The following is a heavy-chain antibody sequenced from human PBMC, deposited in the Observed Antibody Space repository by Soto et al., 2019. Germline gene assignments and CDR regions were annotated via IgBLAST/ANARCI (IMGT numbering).Heavy chain of an antibody. D-gene: IGHD4-17*01. CDR3: ARDLSGYGDYGTGDYYYMDV. V-gene: IGHV3-48*01. CDR2: ISSSSSTI. CDR1: GFTFSSYS. J-gene: IGHJ6*03. Sequence: GGSLRLSCAASGFTFSSYSMNWVRQAPGKGLEWVSYISSSSSTIYYADSVKGRFTISRDNAKNSLYLQMNSLRAEDTAVYYCARDLSGYGDYGTGDYYYMDVWGKGTTVTVSS.